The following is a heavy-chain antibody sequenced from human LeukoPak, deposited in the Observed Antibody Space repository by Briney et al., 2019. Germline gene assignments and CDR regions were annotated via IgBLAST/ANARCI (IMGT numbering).Heavy chain of an antibody. V-gene: IGHV4-30-4*01. CDR1: GGSISSGDYY. Sequence: SQTLSLTCTVSGGSISSGDYYWSWIRQPPGKGLEWIGYIYYSGSTYYNPSLKSRVTISVDTSKNQSSLKLSSVTAADTAVYYCARAPVGATTLWYFDLWGRGTLVTVSS. J-gene: IGHJ2*01. CDR3: ARAPVGATTLWYFDL. CDR2: IYYSGST. D-gene: IGHD1-26*01.